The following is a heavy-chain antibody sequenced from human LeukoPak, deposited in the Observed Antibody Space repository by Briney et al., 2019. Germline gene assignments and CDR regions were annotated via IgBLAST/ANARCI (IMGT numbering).Heavy chain of an antibody. CDR1: GRTFSIYA. Sequence: GASVKVSCNASGRTFSIYAISWVRQAPGQGLEWMGGIIPIFGTANYAQKFQGRVTITADESTSTAYMELSSLRSEDTAVYYCARGSIRDLYYFDYWGQGTLVTVSS. V-gene: IGHV1-69*01. CDR2: IIPIFGTA. J-gene: IGHJ4*02. CDR3: ARGSIRDLYYFDY.